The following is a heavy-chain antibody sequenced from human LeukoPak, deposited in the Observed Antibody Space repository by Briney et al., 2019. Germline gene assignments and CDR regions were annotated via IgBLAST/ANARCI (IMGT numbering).Heavy chain of an antibody. CDR2: IKGDGSST. V-gene: IGHV3-74*01. J-gene: IGHJ4*02. CDR1: GFTFSSYW. CDR3: ARDGYSFGHDFDY. Sequence: GGSLRLSCAASGFTFSSYWMHWVRHTPGKGLVWVSRIKGDGSSTSYADSVKGRFTIFRDNAKNTLYLQMNSLRAEDTAVYYCARDGYSFGHDFDYWGQGTLVTVSS. D-gene: IGHD5-18*01.